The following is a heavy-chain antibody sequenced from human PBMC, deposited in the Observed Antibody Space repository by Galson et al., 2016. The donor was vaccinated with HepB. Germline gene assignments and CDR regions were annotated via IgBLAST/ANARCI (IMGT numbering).Heavy chain of an antibody. Sequence: QSGAEVKQPGGSLKISCKGSGYSFSTYWIGWVRQVPGKGLEWMGLIYPGDSDTKYSPSFQGQVTISADESRSAAFLQWNSLKASDTAMYYCVRLPLVSGKRYYGVDVWGQGTTVTVSS. CDR2: IYPGDSDT. V-gene: IGHV5-51*01. CDR1: GYSFSTYW. CDR3: VRLPLVSGKRYYGVDV. J-gene: IGHJ6*02. D-gene: IGHD6-19*01.